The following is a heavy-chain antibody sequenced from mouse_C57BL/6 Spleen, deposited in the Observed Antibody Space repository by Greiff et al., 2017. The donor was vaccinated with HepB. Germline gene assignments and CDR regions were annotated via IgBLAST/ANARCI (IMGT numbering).Heavy chain of an antibody. CDR2: IYLENGYT. CDR3: ARETNWDGNGY. D-gene: IGHD4-1*02. J-gene: IGHJ2*01. CDR1: GYTFTSYG. Sequence: VQLQQSGAELVRPGSSVKMSCKTSGYTFTSYGINWVKQRPGQGLEWIGYIYLENGYTEYNEKFKGQATLTSDTSSSTAYMQLSSLTSEDSAIYFVARETNWDGNGYWGQGTTLTVSS. V-gene: IGHV1-58*01.